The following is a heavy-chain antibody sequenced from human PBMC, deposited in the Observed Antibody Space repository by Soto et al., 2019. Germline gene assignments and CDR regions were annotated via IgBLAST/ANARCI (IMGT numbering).Heavy chain of an antibody. V-gene: IGHV3-7*01. CDR1: GITFSSYW. CDR2: IRPDGSEQ. J-gene: IGHJ6*04. Sequence: EVHLVESGGGLVQPGGSLRLSCGASGITFSSYWMSWVRQAPGKGLEWVANIRPDGSEQHYVDSVKGRLTISRDDAKNSLYLQMNSLRVEDTAVYYCGRDWDVWGRGTTVTVSS. CDR3: GRDWDV.